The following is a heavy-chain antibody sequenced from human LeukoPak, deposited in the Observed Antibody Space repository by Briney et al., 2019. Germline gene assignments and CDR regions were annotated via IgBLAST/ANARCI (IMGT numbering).Heavy chain of an antibody. CDR3: ARDIDSSGWYWFDP. Sequence: SETLSLTCTVSGGSISSHYWSWIRQPPGKGREGRGYIYYSGSTNYNPSLKSRVTISVDTSKNQFSLKLSSVTAADTAVYYCARDIDSSGWYWFDPWGQGTLVTVSS. CDR2: IYYSGST. J-gene: IGHJ5*02. V-gene: IGHV4-59*11. D-gene: IGHD6-19*01. CDR1: GGSISSHY.